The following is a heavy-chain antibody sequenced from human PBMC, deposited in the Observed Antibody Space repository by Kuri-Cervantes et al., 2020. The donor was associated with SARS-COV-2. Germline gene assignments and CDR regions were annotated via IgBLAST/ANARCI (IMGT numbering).Heavy chain of an antibody. V-gene: IGHV1-8*02. CDR2: INPNSGVT. Sequence: ASVKVSCKAFGYTFNIYDINWVRQAPGQGLEWMGWINPNSGVTGYAQKFQGRVIMTRDTSRNTAYMELSSLGSEDTAVYFCARYLDWERGIDSWGQGTLVTVSS. D-gene: IGHD3/OR15-3a*01. CDR3: ARYLDWERGIDS. CDR1: GYTFNIYD. J-gene: IGHJ4*02.